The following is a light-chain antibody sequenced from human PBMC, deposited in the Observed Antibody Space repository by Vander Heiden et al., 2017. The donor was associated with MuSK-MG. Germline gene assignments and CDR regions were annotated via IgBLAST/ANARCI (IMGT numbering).Light chain of an antibody. CDR2: VTD. Sequence: SSELTQDPAVSVALGQTVRITCQGDSLRRYYASRYQQKPGQDPVLVMYVTDNRPSGITDRISGYSSGNTASLTITGAQAKDEADYSCNARDSGAKPVVFGGGTKLTVL. CDR1: SLRRYY. V-gene: IGLV3-19*01. CDR3: NARDSGAKPVV. J-gene: IGLJ2*01.